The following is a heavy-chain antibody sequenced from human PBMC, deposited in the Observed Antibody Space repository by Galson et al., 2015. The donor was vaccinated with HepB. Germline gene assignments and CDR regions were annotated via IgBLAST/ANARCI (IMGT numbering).Heavy chain of an antibody. J-gene: IGHJ4*02. CDR2: ISAYNGNT. D-gene: IGHD7-27*01. Sequence: SVKVSCKASGYTFTSYGISWVRQAPGQGLEWMGWISAYNGNTNYAQKLQGRVTMTTDTSTSTAYMELRSLRSDDTAVYYRARTPRRENWGSSALDYWGQGTLVTVSS. V-gene: IGHV1-18*01. CDR1: GYTFTSYG. CDR3: ARTPRRENWGSSALDY.